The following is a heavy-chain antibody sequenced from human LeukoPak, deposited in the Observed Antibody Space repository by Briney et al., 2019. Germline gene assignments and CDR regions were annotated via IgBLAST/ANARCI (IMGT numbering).Heavy chain of an antibody. CDR3: ARRPGIAAAGTREGFDY. CDR2: IYYSGRT. D-gene: IGHD6-13*01. J-gene: IGHJ4*02. V-gene: IGHV4-30-4*01. Sequence: SETLSLTCTVSGGSISSGDYYWSWIPRPPGKGLEWIGYIYYSGRTYYNPSLKSRVTISVDTSKNQFSLKLSSVTAADTAVYYCARRPGIAAAGTREGFDYWGQGTLVTVSS. CDR1: GGSISSGDYY.